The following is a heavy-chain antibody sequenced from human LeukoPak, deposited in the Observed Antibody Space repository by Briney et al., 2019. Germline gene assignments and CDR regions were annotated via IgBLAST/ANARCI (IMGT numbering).Heavy chain of an antibody. V-gene: IGHV4-34*01. CDR2: IDHSGST. Sequence: SETLSVTCAVYGGSFSGYYWSWIRQPPGKGLEWIGEIDHSGSTNYNPSLKSRLTISVDTSKNQFSLKLSSVTAADTAVYYCARDKPYYDILTGYYRYWYFDLWGRGTLVTVSS. CDR3: ARDKPYYDILTGYYRYWYFDL. CDR1: GGSFSGYY. D-gene: IGHD3-9*01. J-gene: IGHJ2*01.